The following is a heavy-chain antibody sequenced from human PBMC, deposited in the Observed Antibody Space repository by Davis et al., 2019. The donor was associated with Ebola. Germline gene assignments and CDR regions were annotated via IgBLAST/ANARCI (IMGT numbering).Heavy chain of an antibody. D-gene: IGHD4/OR15-4a*01. CDR3: ARSYGAAPFDY. CDR1: GGSISPYY. J-gene: IGHJ4*02. Sequence: MPSQTLSLTCTVSGGSISPYYWSWIRQPPGKGLEWNGYIYYSVSTKYNLSLKGRVAISVDTSKNQFSLKLSSVTAADTAVYYCARSYGAAPFDYWGQGTLVTVSS. CDR2: IYYSVST. V-gene: IGHV4-59*08.